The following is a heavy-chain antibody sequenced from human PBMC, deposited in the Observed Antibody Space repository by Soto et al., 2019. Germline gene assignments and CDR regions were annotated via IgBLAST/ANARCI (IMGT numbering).Heavy chain of an antibody. V-gene: IGHV3-53*04. CDR2: IYSGGYT. CDR3: ARVYGDYGGFFEY. CDR1: GFIXNSNY. D-gene: IGHD4-17*01. Sequence: HPGGSLRLSCAASGFIXNSNYMSWVRQVPGKRLEWVSVIYSGGYTHYADSVKGRFTISRHNIKNTLYLQMNSLRAEDTAVYYCARVYGDYGGFFEYWGQGTQVTVSS. J-gene: IGHJ4*02.